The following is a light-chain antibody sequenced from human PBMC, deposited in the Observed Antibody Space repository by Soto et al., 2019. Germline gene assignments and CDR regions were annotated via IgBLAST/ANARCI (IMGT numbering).Light chain of an antibody. Sequence: EIVMTQSPATLSVSPGEGATLSCRASQNINNNLAWYRQKPGQAPSLLIYSASTRATGVPGRFSGSGSGTDFTLTSSSLQSEDFVLYYCQQYSLWPPTFGQGTKVE. V-gene: IGKV3-15*01. CDR1: QNINNN. J-gene: IGKJ1*01. CDR2: SAS. CDR3: QQYSLWPPT.